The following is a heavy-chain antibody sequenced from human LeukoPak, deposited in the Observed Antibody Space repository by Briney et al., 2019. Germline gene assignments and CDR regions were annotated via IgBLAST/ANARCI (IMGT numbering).Heavy chain of an antibody. CDR3: ARGLFGIAVAGPQDYYYYYYMDV. CDR2: IYYSGST. CDR1: GGSISSGGYS. V-gene: IGHV4-30-4*07. Sequence: SSETLSLTCAVSGGSISSGGYSWSWIRQPPGKGLEWIGYIYYSGSTYYNPSLKSRVTISVDTSKNQFSLKLSSVTAADTAVYYCARGLFGIAVAGPQDYYYYYYMDVWGKGTTVTVSS. J-gene: IGHJ6*03. D-gene: IGHD6-19*01.